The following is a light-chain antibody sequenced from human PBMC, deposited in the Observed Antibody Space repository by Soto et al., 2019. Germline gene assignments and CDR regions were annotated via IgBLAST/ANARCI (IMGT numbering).Light chain of an antibody. V-gene: IGLV2-14*01. CDR1: SSDLGGYNY. CDR2: EVR. Sequence: QSALTQPASVSGSPGQSITISCTGTSSDLGGYNYVSWYQQHPGKAPKLMIYEVRNRPSGVSNRFSGSNSGNTASLTISGLQAEDAADYYCSSYTSSSTVVFGGGTKLTVL. J-gene: IGLJ2*01. CDR3: SSYTSSSTVV.